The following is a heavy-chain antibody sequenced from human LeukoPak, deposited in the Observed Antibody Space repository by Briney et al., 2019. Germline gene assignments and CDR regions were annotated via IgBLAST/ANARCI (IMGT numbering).Heavy chain of an antibody. D-gene: IGHD2-2*01. CDR2: ISSSSYI. CDR1: GFTFSSYS. CDR3: ARDLAPRSSIDY. J-gene: IGHJ4*02. Sequence: PGGSLRLSCAASGFTFSSYSMNWVRQAPGKGLEWVSSISSSSYIYYADSVKGRFTISRDNAKNSLYLQMNSLRAEDTAVYYCARDLAPRSSIDYWGQGTLVTVSS. V-gene: IGHV3-21*01.